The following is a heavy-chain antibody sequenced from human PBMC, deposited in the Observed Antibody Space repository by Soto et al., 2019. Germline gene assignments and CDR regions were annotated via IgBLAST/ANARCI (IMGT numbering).Heavy chain of an antibody. CDR2: IYYSGST. Sequence: SETLSLTCTVSGRSISSSSNHWGWIRQPPGKGLEWIGSIYYSGSTYYNPSLKSRVTISVDTSKNQFSLKLSSVTAADTAVYYCARLGCSSTSCYGKEYYYYMDVWGKGTTVT. D-gene: IGHD2-2*01. J-gene: IGHJ6*03. CDR3: ARLGCSSTSCYGKEYYYYMDV. V-gene: IGHV4-39*01. CDR1: GRSISSSSNH.